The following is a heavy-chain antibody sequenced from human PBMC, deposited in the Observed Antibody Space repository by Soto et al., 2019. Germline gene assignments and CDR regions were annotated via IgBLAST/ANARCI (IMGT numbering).Heavy chain of an antibody. CDR2: INSSSSYI. J-gene: IGHJ4*02. CDR1: GFTFSSYS. V-gene: IGHV3-21*01. D-gene: IGHD6-13*01. Sequence: PGGSLRLSCAASGFTFSSYSMNWVRQAPGTGLEWVSSINSSSSYIYYADSVKGRFTISRDNAKNSLYLQMNSLRAEDTAVYYCATSIAAAGPHDYWGKGTLVTVSS. CDR3: ATSIAAAGPHDY.